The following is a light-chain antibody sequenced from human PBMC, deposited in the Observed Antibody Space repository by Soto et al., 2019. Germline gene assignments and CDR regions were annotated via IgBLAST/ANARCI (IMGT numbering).Light chain of an antibody. CDR2: GAS. CDR3: QQDVSCT. J-gene: IGKJ1*01. V-gene: IGKV3-20*01. Sequence: EIVLTQSPGTLSVSPGERATLSCRASQSISSNYLAWYQQKHGQAPSLLIYGASSRATGIPDRFSGSGSGTDFTLTISRLEPEDSAIYYCQQDVSCTFGQGTKVEIK. CDR1: QSISSNY.